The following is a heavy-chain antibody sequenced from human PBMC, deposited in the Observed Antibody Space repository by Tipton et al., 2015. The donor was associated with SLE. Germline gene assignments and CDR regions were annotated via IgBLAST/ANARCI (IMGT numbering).Heavy chain of an antibody. J-gene: IGHJ6*02. CDR1: GGTISSGSYY. CDR3: ARVGCGGDCYPPYYYYGMDV. V-gene: IGHV4-61*09. D-gene: IGHD2-21*01. CDR2: IYTSGRT. Sequence: TLSLTSTVSGGTISSGSYYWSWIRQPAGKGLEWIGHIYTSGRTNYNPSLKSRVTISVDTSKNQFSLKLSSVTAADTAVYYCARVGCGGDCYPPYYYYGMDVWGQGTTVTVSS.